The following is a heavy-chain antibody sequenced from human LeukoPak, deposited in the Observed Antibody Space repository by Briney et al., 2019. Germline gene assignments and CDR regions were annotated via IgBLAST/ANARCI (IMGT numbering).Heavy chain of an antibody. D-gene: IGHD6-6*01. CDR2: INQDGSQR. Sequence: GGCPRLSRTASGFTLCDYSMMGVPDAPGRGPESGANINQDGSQRYYVDSVRGRFTISRDNAKNSLFLQMNGLRAEDTAVYYCARRGGSSSRRSPIDYWGQGTLVTVSS. J-gene: IGHJ4*02. CDR3: ARRGGSSSRRSPIDY. V-gene: IGHV3-7*01. CDR1: GFTLCDYS.